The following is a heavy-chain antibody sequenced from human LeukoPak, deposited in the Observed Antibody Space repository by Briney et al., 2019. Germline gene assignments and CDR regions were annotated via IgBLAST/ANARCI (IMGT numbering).Heavy chain of an antibody. D-gene: IGHD2/OR15-2a*01. CDR1: GFMFSYYW. CDR3: ARERTTIVSGTTIGAY. CDR2: ITGSGDTI. V-gene: IGHV3-48*03. J-gene: IGHJ4*02. Sequence: GGSLRLSCAASGFMFSYYWMNWVRQAPGKGLEWISYITGSGDTIYYADSVKGRFTISRDNAKNSLFLQMNSLTADDTAVYYCARERTTIVSGTTIGAYWGQGTLVTVSS.